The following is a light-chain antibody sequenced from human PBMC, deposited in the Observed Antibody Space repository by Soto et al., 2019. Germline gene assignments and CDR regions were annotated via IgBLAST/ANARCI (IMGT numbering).Light chain of an antibody. CDR2: KNN. Sequence: QSVLTQPPSASGTPGQRVTISCSGSGSNIGSNYVSWYQQLPGTAPKLLIFKNNQRPSGVPDRFSGSKSGTSASLAISGLRSEDEAGCYCATWDDSLSGGVFGGGTKLTVL. CDR3: ATWDDSLSGGV. V-gene: IGLV1-47*01. CDR1: GSNIGSNY. J-gene: IGLJ3*02.